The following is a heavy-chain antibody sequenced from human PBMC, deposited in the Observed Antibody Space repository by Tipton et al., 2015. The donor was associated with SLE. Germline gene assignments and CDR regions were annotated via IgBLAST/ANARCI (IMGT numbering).Heavy chain of an antibody. CDR1: GYTFTGYY. Sequence: QVQLVQSGPEVKKPGASVKVSCKASGYTFTGYYMHWVRQAPGQGLEWMGWINPNSGGTNYAQKFQGRVTMTRDTSISTAYMELSRLRSDDTAVYYCARDAAYIVVVPAAKWDVWGQGTTVTVSS. CDR3: ARDAAYIVVVPAAKWDV. D-gene: IGHD2-2*01. J-gene: IGHJ6*02. V-gene: IGHV1-2*02. CDR2: INPNSGGT.